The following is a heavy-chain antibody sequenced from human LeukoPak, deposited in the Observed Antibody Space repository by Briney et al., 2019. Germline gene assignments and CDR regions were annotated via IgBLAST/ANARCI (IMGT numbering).Heavy chain of an antibody. Sequence: GGSLRLSCAASGFTFSNYGMSWVRQAPGKGLEWVSYISSSGSTIYYADSVKGRFTISRDNAKNSLYLQMNSLRAEDTAVYYCARPPHYYYDSSGDGVDYWGQGTLVTVSS. J-gene: IGHJ4*02. CDR2: ISSSGSTI. V-gene: IGHV3-11*01. CDR3: ARPPHYYYDSSGDGVDY. D-gene: IGHD3-22*01. CDR1: GFTFSNYG.